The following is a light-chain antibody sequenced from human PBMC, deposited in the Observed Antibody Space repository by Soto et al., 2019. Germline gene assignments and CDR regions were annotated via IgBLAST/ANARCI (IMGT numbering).Light chain of an antibody. J-gene: IGKJ1*01. CDR2: KAS. CDR3: QQYNIYWT. Sequence: DIQMTQSPSTLSASVGDRVTITCRASQSISSWLAWYQQKPGKAPKLLIYKASSLESGGPSRLSGSGSGKEFTLTISSLQPDDFATYYCQQYNIYWTFGQGNKVEIK. CDR1: QSISSW. V-gene: IGKV1-5*03.